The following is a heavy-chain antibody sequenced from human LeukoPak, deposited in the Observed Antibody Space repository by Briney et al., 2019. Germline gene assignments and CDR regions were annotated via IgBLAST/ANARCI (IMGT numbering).Heavy chain of an antibody. CDR1: GFTFSTYW. Sequence: PGGSLRLSCAASGFTFSTYWMHWVRQAPGTGLVWVSRINSDGSTTNYADSVKGRFTISRDNAMSTLYLQMNSLRAEDTAVYYCARDFGPYGMDVWGQGTTVTVSS. CDR3: ARDFGPYGMDV. D-gene: IGHD3-16*01. CDR2: INSDGSTT. J-gene: IGHJ6*02. V-gene: IGHV3-74*01.